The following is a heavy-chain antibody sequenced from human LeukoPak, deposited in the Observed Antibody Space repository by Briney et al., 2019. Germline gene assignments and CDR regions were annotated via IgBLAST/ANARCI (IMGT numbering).Heavy chain of an antibody. CDR1: GLTFSSYT. Sequence: AGGSLRLSCGASGLTFSSYTMNWVRQAPGKGLEWVSAISGSGGTTYYADSVKGRFTISRDNSKNTLYLQMNSLRAEDTAVYYCARLYSPDYWGQGTLVTVSS. D-gene: IGHD2-21*01. CDR2: ISGSGGTT. V-gene: IGHV3-23*01. J-gene: IGHJ4*02. CDR3: ARLYSPDY.